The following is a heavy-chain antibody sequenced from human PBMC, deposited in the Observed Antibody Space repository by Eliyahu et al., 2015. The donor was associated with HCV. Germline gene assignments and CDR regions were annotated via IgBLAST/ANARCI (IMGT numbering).Heavy chain of an antibody. V-gene: IGHV3-15*01. Sequence: EVQLVESGGGLVKPGGSLRLXCAASGFTXSNAWXSWVRQXPGKGLEWVGRNKSKTDGGTTDYAAPVKGRFTISRDDSKNTLYLQMNSLKTEDTAVYYCTSFIVVVVAAFPDGMDVWGQGTTVTVSS. CDR3: TSFIVVVVAAFPDGMDV. CDR1: GFTXSNAW. D-gene: IGHD2-15*01. J-gene: IGHJ6*02. CDR2: NKSKTDGGTT.